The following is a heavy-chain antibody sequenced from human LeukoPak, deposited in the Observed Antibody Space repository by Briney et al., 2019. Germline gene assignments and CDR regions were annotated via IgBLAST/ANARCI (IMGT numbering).Heavy chain of an antibody. J-gene: IGHJ3*02. CDR3: ARVRYSYGFDAFDI. Sequence: ASVKVSCKASGYTFTSYFMHWVRQAPGQGLEWMGIINPSDDSTSYAQKFQGRVTMTRDMSTSTVYLELSSLRSEDTAVYYCARVRYSYGFDAFDIWGQGTMVTVSS. D-gene: IGHD5-18*01. CDR1: GYTFTSYF. CDR2: INPSDDST. V-gene: IGHV1-46*01.